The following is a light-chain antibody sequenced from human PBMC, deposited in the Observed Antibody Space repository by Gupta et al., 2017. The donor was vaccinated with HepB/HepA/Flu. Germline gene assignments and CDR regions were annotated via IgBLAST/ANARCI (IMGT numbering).Light chain of an antibody. CDR2: AAS. CDR3: QQYNSWPRGT. CDR1: QRISDN. Sequence: EIVMTQSPATLSVSPGERVTLSCRASQRISDNLACYQQKVGQAPRLLIYAASTRSTGIPARFSGSGSGTDFILTISSLQSEDFAVYYCQQYNSWPRGTFGQGTKVEIK. V-gene: IGKV3-15*01. J-gene: IGKJ1*01.